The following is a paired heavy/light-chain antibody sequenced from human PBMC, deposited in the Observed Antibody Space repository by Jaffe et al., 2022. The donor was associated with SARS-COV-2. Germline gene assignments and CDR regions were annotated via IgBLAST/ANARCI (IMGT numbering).Light chain of an antibody. J-gene: IGLJ1*01. CDR2: DVS. CDR3: SSYASSSTPYV. V-gene: IGLV2-14*03. CDR1: SSDIGGYNY. Sequence: QSALTQPASVSGSPGQSITISCTGTSSDIGGYNYVSWYQQHPGKAPELMIFDVSNRPSGVSNRFSGSKSGSTASLTISGLQAEDEADYYCSSYASSSTPYVFGTGTKVTVL.
Heavy chain of an antibody. CDR1: GFSLTTSGMC. V-gene: IGHV2-70*01. J-gene: IGHJ6*04. CDR2: IDWGNDK. CDR3: ARIIGRDSSSWYRRWTMVDV. Sequence: QVTLRESGPALVKPTQTLTLTCTFSGFSLTTSGMCVTWIRQPPGKALEWLALIDWGNDKYYSASLKTRLTISKDTSKNQVVLTMTNMDPVDTATYYCARIIGRDSSSWYRRWTMVDVWGKGTTVTVSS. D-gene: IGHD6-13*01.